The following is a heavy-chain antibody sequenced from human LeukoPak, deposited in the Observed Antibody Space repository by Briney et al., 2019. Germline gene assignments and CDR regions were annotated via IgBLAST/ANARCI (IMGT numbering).Heavy chain of an antibody. CDR2: ISSSSSYI. CDR3: ARDSRVTYYDFWSGYLNWFDP. CDR1: GFTFSSYS. D-gene: IGHD3-3*01. J-gene: IGHJ5*02. V-gene: IGHV3-21*01. Sequence: PGGSLRLSCAASGFTFSSYSMNWVRQAPGKGLEWISSISSSSSYIYYADSVKGRFTISRDNAKNSLYLQMNSLRAEDTAVYYCARDSRVTYYDFWSGYLNWFDPWGQGTLVTVSS.